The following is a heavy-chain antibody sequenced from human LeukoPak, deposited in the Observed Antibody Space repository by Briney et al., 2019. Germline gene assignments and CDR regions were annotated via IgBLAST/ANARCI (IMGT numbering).Heavy chain of an antibody. Sequence: SETLSLTCAVYGGSFSGYYWSWIRQPPGKGLEWIGEINHSGSTNCNPSLKSRVTISVDTSKNQFSLKLSSVTAADTAVYYCARGVVPAAHDYWGQGTLVTVSS. CDR2: INHSGST. V-gene: IGHV4-34*01. J-gene: IGHJ4*02. CDR1: GGSFSGYY. CDR3: ARGVVPAAHDY. D-gene: IGHD2-2*01.